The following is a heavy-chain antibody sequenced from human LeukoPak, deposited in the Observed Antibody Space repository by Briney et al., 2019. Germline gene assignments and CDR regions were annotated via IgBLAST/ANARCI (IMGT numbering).Heavy chain of an antibody. D-gene: IGHD3-10*01. Sequence: GGSLRLSCAASGFTFSNYDMHWVRQAPGKGLEWVALISYDGSNKYYADSVKGRFTISRDSSKNTLYLQMNSLTPEDTAVYYCAKESRKSYGSGSYRNVFDYWGQGTLVTVSS. CDR1: GFTFSNYD. CDR3: AKESRKSYGSGSYRNVFDY. CDR2: ISYDGSNK. V-gene: IGHV3-30*18. J-gene: IGHJ4*02.